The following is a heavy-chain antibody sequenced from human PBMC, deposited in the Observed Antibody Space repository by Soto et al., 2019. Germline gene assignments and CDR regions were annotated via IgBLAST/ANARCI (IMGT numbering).Heavy chain of an antibody. CDR1: GGSISSGGYS. CDR3: ARVPDV. J-gene: IGHJ6*02. CDR2: IYHSGST. V-gene: IGHV4-30-2*01. Sequence: LSLTCAVSGGSISSGGYSWGWIRQPPGKGLEWIGYIYHSGSTYYNPSLKSRVTISVDRSKNQFSLKLSSVTAADTAVYYCARVPDVWGQGTTVTVSS.